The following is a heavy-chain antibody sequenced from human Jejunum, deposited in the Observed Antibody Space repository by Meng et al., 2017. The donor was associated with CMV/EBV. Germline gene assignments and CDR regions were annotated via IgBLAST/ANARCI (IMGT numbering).Heavy chain of an antibody. Sequence: LSCAASGFPLNSYGIHWVRQFPGKGLEWVAVLWYDGSRKYFADSVQGRFSIPRDGPKNTLFLQMNSLRAEDTAVYYCAKATMWFSGNFWGQGTLVTVSS. CDR2: LWYDGSRK. D-gene: IGHD2-21*01. CDR3: AKATMWFSGNF. CDR1: GFPLNSYG. J-gene: IGHJ4*02. V-gene: IGHV3-33*06.